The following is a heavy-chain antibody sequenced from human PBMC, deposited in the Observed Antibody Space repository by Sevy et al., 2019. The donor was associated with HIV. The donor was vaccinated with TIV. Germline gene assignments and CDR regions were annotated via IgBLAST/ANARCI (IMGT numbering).Heavy chain of an antibody. Sequence: LETLSLTCSVSGGSISSYYWNWIRQPPGKGLEWIGYTYYSGSTNYNPSLKSRVTMSVDTSKNQFSLKLTSVTAADTAVYYCARDFKGATTDWGQGTLVTVSS. V-gene: IGHV4-59*01. D-gene: IGHD1-26*01. CDR1: GGSISSYY. J-gene: IGHJ4*02. CDR3: ARDFKGATTD. CDR2: TYYSGST.